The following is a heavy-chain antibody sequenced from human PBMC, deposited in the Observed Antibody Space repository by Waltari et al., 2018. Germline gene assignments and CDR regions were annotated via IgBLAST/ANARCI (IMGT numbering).Heavy chain of an antibody. CDR1: GGSISSYY. D-gene: IGHD2-8*01. J-gene: IGHJ4*02. CDR2: IYTSGST. V-gene: IGHV4-4*07. Sequence: QVQLQESGPGLVKPSETLSLTCTVSGGSISSYYWSWIRQPAGKGLEWIGRIYTSGSTNYNPSLKRRVTMSVDTSKNQFSLKLSSVTAADTAVYYCARALGYCTNGVCYSPYYFDYWGQGTLVTVSS. CDR3: ARALGYCTNGVCYSPYYFDY.